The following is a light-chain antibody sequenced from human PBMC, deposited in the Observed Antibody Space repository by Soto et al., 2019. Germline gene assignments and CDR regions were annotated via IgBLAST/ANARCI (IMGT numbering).Light chain of an antibody. V-gene: IGLV1-40*01. Sequence: QSVLTQPPSVSGAPGQRVTISCTGSSFNIGAGYDVHWYQQLPGTVPKLLIYGNSNRPSGVPDRFSGSKSGTSGSLAITDLQAEDEADYYCQSYDSSLSGVVFGGGTKLT. CDR2: GNS. J-gene: IGLJ2*01. CDR3: QSYDSSLSGVV. CDR1: SFNIGAGYD.